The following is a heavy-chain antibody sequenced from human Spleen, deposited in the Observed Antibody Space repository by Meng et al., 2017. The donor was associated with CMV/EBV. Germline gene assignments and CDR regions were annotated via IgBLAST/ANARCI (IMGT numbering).Heavy chain of an antibody. CDR3: ARQTGDQDYFDY. V-gene: IGHV5-51*01. CDR2: IYPEDSET. J-gene: IGHJ4*02. CDR1: GYSFANYW. Sequence: GESLKISCKGSGYSFANYWIGWVRQMPGKGLEWMGIIYPEDSETRYSPSFQGQVTLSADNSISTAYLQWSGLKAPDTAIYYCARQTGDQDYFDYWGQGTLVTVSS. D-gene: IGHD7-27*01.